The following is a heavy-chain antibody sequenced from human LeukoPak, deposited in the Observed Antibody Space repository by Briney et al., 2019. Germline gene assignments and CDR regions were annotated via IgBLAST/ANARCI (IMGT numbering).Heavy chain of an antibody. D-gene: IGHD4-17*01. CDR1: GYSFPTYW. Sequence: GESLKISCKGFGYSFPTYWIGWVRQTPGKGLEWMGVIYPGDSDTRYSPSFQGQVIMSADKSISTAYLQWSSLKASDTAMYYCARSTVTPDHYFYMDVWGKGTTVTVSS. CDR2: IYPGDSDT. J-gene: IGHJ6*03. V-gene: IGHV5-51*01. CDR3: ARSTVTPDHYFYMDV.